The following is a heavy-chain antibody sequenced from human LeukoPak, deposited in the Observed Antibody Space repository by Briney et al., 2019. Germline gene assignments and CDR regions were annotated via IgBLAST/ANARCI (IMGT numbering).Heavy chain of an antibody. CDR3: ARDSRSAFDN. CDR2: ISRGGSTT. Sequence: GGSLRLSWAASGFTFSDFNMNWIGKAQGKDWDCVSYISRGGSTTYYAASVKGRFTISRDNAKNSLYLQMNSLRAEDTAVYYCARDSRSAFDNWGQGALVTVSS. CDR1: GFTFSDFN. J-gene: IGHJ4*02. V-gene: IGHV3-11*01.